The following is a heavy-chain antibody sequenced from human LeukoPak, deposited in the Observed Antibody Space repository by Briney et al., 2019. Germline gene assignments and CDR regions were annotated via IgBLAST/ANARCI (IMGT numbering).Heavy chain of an antibody. CDR3: TGNYYGSGSYADFDY. CDR2: IRSTANGYAT. D-gene: IGHD3-10*01. CDR1: GFIFSGSA. V-gene: IGHV3-73*01. Sequence: GGSLRLSCAASGFIFSGSALHWVRQASGKGLECVGRIRSTANGYATAYAASVKGRFTISRDDSKNTAYLQMDSLKTEDTAVYYCTGNYYGSGSYADFDYWGQGTLVTVSS. J-gene: IGHJ4*02.